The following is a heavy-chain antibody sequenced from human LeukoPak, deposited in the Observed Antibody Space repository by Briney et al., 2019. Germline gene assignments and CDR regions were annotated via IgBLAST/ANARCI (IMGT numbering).Heavy chain of an antibody. CDR1: GFTFSSYG. J-gene: IGHJ4*02. CDR2: IWYDGSNK. Sequence: GGSLRLSCAASGFTFSSYGMHWVRQAPGKGLEWVAVIWYDGSNKYYADSVKGRFTISRDNSKNSLYLQMNSLRTEDTALYYCAKDMGRDGYNSYYFDYWGQGTLVTVSS. V-gene: IGHV3-33*03. CDR3: AKDMGRDGYNSYYFDY. D-gene: IGHD5-24*01.